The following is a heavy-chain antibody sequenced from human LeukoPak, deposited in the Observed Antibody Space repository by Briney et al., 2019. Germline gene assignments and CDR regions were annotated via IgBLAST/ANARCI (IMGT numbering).Heavy chain of an antibody. Sequence: PGGSLRLSCAASGFTFSSYSMNWVRQAPGKGLEWVSSISSSSSYIYYADSVKGRFTISRDNAKNSLYLQMNSLRAEDTAVYYCVRYSSSWYRENENWFDPWGQGTLVTVSS. CDR2: ISSSSSYI. CDR1: GFTFSSYS. D-gene: IGHD6-13*01. J-gene: IGHJ5*02. V-gene: IGHV3-21*01. CDR3: VRYSSSWYRENENWFDP.